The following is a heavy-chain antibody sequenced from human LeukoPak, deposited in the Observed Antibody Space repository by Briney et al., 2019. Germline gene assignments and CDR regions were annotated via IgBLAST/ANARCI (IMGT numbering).Heavy chain of an antibody. D-gene: IGHD6-13*01. Sequence: GRSLRLSCAASGFTFDDYAMHWVRQAPGKGLEWVSGISWNSGSIGYADSVKGRFTISRDNAKNSLYLQMNSLRAEDTALYYCAKGPGQQLVRGYFDYWGQGTLVTVSS. CDR3: AKGPGQQLVRGYFDY. V-gene: IGHV3-9*01. CDR1: GFTFDDYA. CDR2: ISWNSGSI. J-gene: IGHJ4*02.